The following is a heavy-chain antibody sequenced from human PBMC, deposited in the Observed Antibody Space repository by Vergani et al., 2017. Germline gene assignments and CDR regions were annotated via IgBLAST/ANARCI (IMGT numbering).Heavy chain of an antibody. V-gene: IGHV3-33*01. D-gene: IGHD6-13*01. J-gene: IGHJ6*02. Sequence: QVQLVESGGGVVQPGRSLRLSCAASGFTFSSYGMHWVRQAPGKGLEWVAVIWYDGSNKYYADSVKGRFTISRDNSKNTLYLQMNSLRAEDTAVYYCARVHSSLYYYDGMDVWGQGTTVTVSS. CDR3: ARVHSSLYYYDGMDV. CDR1: GFTFSSYG. CDR2: IWYDGSNK.